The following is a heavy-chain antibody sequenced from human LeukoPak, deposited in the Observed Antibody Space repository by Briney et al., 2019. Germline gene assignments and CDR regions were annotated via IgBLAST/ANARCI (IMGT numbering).Heavy chain of an antibody. CDR3: ARGRDGYSLGLSGY. V-gene: IGHV3-21*01. Sequence: GGSLRLSRAASGFTFSSYSMNWVRQAPGKGLEWVSSISSSSSYIYYADSVKGRFTISRDNAKNSLYLQMNSLRAEDTAVYYCARGRDGYSLGLSGYWGQGTLVTVSS. CDR2: ISSSSSYI. CDR1: GFTFSSYS. D-gene: IGHD5-24*01. J-gene: IGHJ4*02.